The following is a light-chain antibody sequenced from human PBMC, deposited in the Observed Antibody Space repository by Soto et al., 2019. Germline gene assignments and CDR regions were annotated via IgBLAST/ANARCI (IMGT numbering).Light chain of an antibody. V-gene: IGKV2D-29*01. CDR1: QSLLHSDGKTY. CDR3: MQSRQRPSIT. J-gene: IGKJ5*01. Sequence: DIVMTQSPLSLSVTPGQPASISCKSIQSLLHSDGKTYLYWYLQKPGQPPQLLNSAVSNRFSGVSDRFSGSGSETDFTLKISRVEAEDVGIYYCMQSRQRPSITFGQGTRLEIK. CDR2: AVS.